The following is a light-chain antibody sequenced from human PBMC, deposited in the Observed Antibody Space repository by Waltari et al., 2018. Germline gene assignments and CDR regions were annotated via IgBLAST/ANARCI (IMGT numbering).Light chain of an antibody. J-gene: IGKJ4*01. CDR2: DTS. CDR1: QSVFNY. Sequence: EIVLTQSPVTLSLSAGERATLSCRASQSVFNYLAWYQQKPGQAPRLLIYDTSKRATGIPPRFSGSVSGIDFTLTISNLEAEDFALYYCQQGSLLPLTFGGGTKVEIK. V-gene: IGKV3-11*01. CDR3: QQGSLLPLT.